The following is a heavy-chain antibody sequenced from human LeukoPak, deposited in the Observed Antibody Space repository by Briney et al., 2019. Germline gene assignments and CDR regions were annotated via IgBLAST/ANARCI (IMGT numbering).Heavy chain of an antibody. CDR3: ARHGGATTMYYFDY. Sequence: SETLSLTCAVYGGSFSGYYWSWIRQPPGKGLEWIGEINHSGSTNYNPSLKSRVTISVDTSKNQFSLKLSSVTAADTAVYYCARHGGATTMYYFDYWGQGTLVTVSS. V-gene: IGHV4-34*01. D-gene: IGHD1-26*01. CDR2: INHSGST. CDR1: GGSFSGYY. J-gene: IGHJ4*02.